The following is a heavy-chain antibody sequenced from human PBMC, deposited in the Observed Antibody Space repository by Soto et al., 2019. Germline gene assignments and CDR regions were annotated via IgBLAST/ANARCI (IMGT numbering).Heavy chain of an antibody. CDR2: IYHSGST. CDR3: ARDPPFYSSTGPRFDY. V-gene: IGHV4-38-2*02. CDR1: GYSISSGYY. D-gene: IGHD6-13*01. J-gene: IGHJ4*02. Sequence: PSETLSLTCAVSGYSISSGYYWGWIRQPPGKGLEWIGSIYHSGSTYYNPSLKSRVTISVDTSKNQFSPKLSSVTAADTAVYYCARDPPFYSSTGPRFDYWGQGTLVTVSS.